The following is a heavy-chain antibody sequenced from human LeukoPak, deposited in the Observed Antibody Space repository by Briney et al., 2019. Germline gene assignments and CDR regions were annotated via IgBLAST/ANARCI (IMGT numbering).Heavy chain of an antibody. Sequence: GGSLRLSCAASGFTFSNAWMSWVRQAPGKGLEWVGRIKSKTDGGTTDYAAPVKGRFTISRDDSKNTLYLQMNSLKTEDTAVYYCARDPFSDTYYYDSSGPADAFDIWGQGTMVTVSS. CDR3: ARDPFSDTYYYDSSGPADAFDI. D-gene: IGHD3-22*01. CDR1: GFTFSNAW. J-gene: IGHJ3*02. CDR2: IKSKTDGGTT. V-gene: IGHV3-15*01.